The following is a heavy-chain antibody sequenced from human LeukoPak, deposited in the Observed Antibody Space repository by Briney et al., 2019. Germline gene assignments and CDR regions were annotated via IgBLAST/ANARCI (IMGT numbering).Heavy chain of an antibody. Sequence: PGGSLRLSCAASGFTFSSYAMSWVRQAPGKGLEWVSAISGSGGSTYYADSVKGRFTISRDNSRSTVYLQMNSLRAEDTAVYYCAKGFKTYGELSFDYWGQGTLVTVSS. CDR3: AKGFKTYGELSFDY. CDR2: ISGSGGST. J-gene: IGHJ4*02. V-gene: IGHV3-23*01. D-gene: IGHD4-17*01. CDR1: GFTFSSYA.